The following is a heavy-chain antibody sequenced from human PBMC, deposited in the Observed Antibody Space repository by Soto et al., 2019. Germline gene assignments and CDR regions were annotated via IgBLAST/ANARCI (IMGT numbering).Heavy chain of an antibody. CDR3: ERFRVKMGIFGVVIIPKGYYYYYGMDV. J-gene: IGHJ6*02. CDR1: GYTFTSYD. CDR2: MNPNSGNT. D-gene: IGHD3-3*01. V-gene: IGHV1-8*01. Sequence: QVQLVQSGAEVKKPGASVKVSCKASGYTFTSYDINWVRQATGQGLEWMGWMNPNSGNTGYAQKFQGRVTMTRNTTISTAYMELSSLRSEDAAVYYCERFRVKMGIFGVVIIPKGYYYYYGMDVWGQGTTVTVSS.